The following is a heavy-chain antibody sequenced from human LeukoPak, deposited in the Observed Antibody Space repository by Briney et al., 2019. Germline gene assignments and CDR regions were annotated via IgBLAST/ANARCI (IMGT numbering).Heavy chain of an antibody. CDR2: IYYSGST. D-gene: IGHD6-13*01. CDR3: ARAPAAGPYYMDV. Sequence: PSETLSPTCTVSGGSISSHYWSWIRQPPGKGLEWIGYIYYSGSTNYNPSLKSRVTISVDTSKNQFSLKLSSVTAADTAVYYCARAPAAGPYYMDVWGKGTTVTVSS. J-gene: IGHJ6*03. CDR1: GGSISSHY. V-gene: IGHV4-59*11.